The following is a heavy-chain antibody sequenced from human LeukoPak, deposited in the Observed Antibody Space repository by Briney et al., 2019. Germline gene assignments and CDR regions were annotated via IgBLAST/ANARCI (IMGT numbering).Heavy chain of an antibody. V-gene: IGHV4-59*12. J-gene: IGHJ4*02. D-gene: IGHD5-18*01. CDR2: IYYSGST. Sequence: SETLSLTCTVSGGSISSYYWSWIRQPPGKGLEWIGYIYYSGSTTYNPSLTSRVTISVGTSKNQFSLKLSSVPAADTAVYYCARGTDSDTARVDFDYWGQGTLVTVSS. CDR1: GGSISSYY. CDR3: ARGTDSDTARVDFDY.